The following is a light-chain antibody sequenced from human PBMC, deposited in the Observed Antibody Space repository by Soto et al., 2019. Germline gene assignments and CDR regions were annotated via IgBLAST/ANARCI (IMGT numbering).Light chain of an antibody. J-gene: IGKJ1*01. CDR3: QQYGSSQWT. CDR2: GAS. CDR1: QRVGIN. Sequence: EIVMTQSPSSLSVSPGETATLSCMASQRVGINLAWYQQKPGQAPRLLIYGASSRATGIPDRSSGSGSGTDFTLTISRLEPEDFAVYYCQQYGSSQWTFGQGTKVDIK. V-gene: IGKV3-20*01.